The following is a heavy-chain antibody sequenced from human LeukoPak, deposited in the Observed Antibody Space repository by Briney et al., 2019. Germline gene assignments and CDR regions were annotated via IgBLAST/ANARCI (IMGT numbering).Heavy chain of an antibody. CDR1: GYSISSGYY. CDR3: AKPHFDS. Sequence: SETLSLTCTVSGYSISSGYYWGWIRQPPGKGLEWIGSIYHSGSTYYNPSLKSRVTISVDTSKNQFSLKLSSVTAADTAVYYCAKPHFDSWGQGTLVTVSS. V-gene: IGHV4-38-2*02. CDR2: IYHSGST. J-gene: IGHJ5*01.